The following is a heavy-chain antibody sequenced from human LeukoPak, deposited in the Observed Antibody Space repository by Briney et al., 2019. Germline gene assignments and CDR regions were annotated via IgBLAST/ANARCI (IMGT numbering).Heavy chain of an antibody. Sequence: PGGSLRLSCAASGFTFSSYAMYWVRQAPGKGLEWVAVISYDGSNKYYADSVKGRFTISRDNSKNTLYLQMNSLRAEDTAVYYCARDLTPPALKFLEWLLPGDYWGQGTLVTVSS. CDR1: GFTFSSYA. D-gene: IGHD3-3*01. J-gene: IGHJ4*02. V-gene: IGHV3-30*01. CDR3: ARDLTPPALKFLEWLLPGDY. CDR2: ISYDGSNK.